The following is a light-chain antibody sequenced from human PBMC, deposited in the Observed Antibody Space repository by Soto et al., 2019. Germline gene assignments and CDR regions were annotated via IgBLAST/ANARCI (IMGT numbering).Light chain of an antibody. CDR1: SSDVGGYNY. J-gene: IGLJ2*01. CDR3: SSYAGSRNLGV. CDR2: EVS. V-gene: IGLV2-8*01. Sequence: QSALTQPPSASGSPGQSVTISCTGTSSDVGGYNYVSWYQQHPGRAPQLMIYEVSKRPSGVPDRFSGSKSGNTASLTVSGLQPEDEADYYCSSYAGSRNLGVFGGGTQLTVL.